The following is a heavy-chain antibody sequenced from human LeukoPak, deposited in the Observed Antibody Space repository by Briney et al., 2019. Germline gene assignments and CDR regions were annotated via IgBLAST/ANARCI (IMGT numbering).Heavy chain of an antibody. J-gene: IGHJ5*02. D-gene: IGHD2-8*02. V-gene: IGHV1-69*05. CDR1: GGTFSSYA. CDR3: ATSMTKLAWYNWFDP. Sequence: SVKVSCKASGGTFSSYAISWVRQAPGQGLEWMGGIIPIFDTANYAQKFQGRVTITTDESTSTAYMELSSLRSEDTAVYYCATSMTKLAWYNWFDPWGQGTLVTVSS. CDR2: IIPIFDTA.